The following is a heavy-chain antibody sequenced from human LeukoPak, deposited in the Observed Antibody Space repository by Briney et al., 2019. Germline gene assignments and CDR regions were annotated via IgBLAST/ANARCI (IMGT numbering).Heavy chain of an antibody. V-gene: IGHV3-30-3*01. J-gene: IGHJ4*02. CDR2: ISYDGSNK. Sequence: GGSLRLSCAASGFTFSSYAMHWVRQAPGKGLGWVAVISYDGSNKYYADSVKGRFTISRDNSKNTLYLQMNSLRAEDTAVYYCARDGRYYYDSSDYSRYYFDYWGQGTLVTVSS. CDR3: ARDGRYYYDSSDYSRYYFDY. CDR1: GFTFSSYA. D-gene: IGHD3-22*01.